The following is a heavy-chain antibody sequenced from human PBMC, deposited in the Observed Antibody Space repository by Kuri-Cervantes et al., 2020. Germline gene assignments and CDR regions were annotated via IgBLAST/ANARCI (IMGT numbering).Heavy chain of an antibody. V-gene: IGHV3-21*01. CDR3: ARDRDAFDI. Sequence: LSLTCAASGFTFSSYSMNWVRQAPGKGLEWVSSISSSSSYIYYADSVKGRFTISRDNAKNTLYLQMNSLRAEDTAVYYCARDRDAFDIWGQGTMVTVSS. CDR1: GFTFSSYS. J-gene: IGHJ3*02. CDR2: ISSSSSYI.